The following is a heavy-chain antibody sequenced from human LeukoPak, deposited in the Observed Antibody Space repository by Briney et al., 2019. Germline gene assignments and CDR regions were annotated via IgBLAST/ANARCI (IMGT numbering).Heavy chain of an antibody. J-gene: IGHJ4*02. Sequence: GASVKVSCKASGYTFTSYAMHWVRQAPGQGLEWMGGIIPIFGTANYAQKFQGRVTITADESTSTAYMELSSLRSENTAVYYCAIPRYKYYGSGSYYNFDYWGQGTLVTVSS. CDR3: AIPRYKYYGSGSYYNFDY. V-gene: IGHV1-69*13. CDR2: IIPIFGTA. CDR1: GYTFTSYA. D-gene: IGHD3-10*01.